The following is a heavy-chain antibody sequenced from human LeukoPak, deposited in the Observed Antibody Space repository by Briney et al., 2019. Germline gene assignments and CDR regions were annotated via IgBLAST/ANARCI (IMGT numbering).Heavy chain of an antibody. V-gene: IGHV4-30-4*08. CDR2: IYYSGST. CDR3: ARDRNRGGFDY. CDR1: GGSISSGDYY. D-gene: IGHD3-16*01. Sequence: SETLSLTCTVSGGSISSGDYYWSWIRQPPGKGLEWIGYIYYSGSTYYNPSLKSRVTISVDTSKNQFSLKLSSVTAADTAVYYCARDRNRGGFDYWGQGTLVTVSS. J-gene: IGHJ4*02.